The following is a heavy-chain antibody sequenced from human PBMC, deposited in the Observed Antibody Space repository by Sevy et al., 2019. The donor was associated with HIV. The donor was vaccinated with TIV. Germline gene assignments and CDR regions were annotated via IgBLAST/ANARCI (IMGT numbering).Heavy chain of an antibody. V-gene: IGHV3-30-3*01. CDR3: ARNGRFWSGYYDDAFDI. D-gene: IGHD3-3*01. J-gene: IGHJ3*02. CDR1: GFTFSSYD. CDR2: ISYDGSNK. Sequence: GGSLRLSCAASGFTFSSYDMHWVRQAPGKGLEWVAVISYDGSNKYYADSVKGRFTISRDNSKNTLYLQMNSLRAEDTAVYYCARNGRFWSGYYDDAFDIWGQGTMVTVSS.